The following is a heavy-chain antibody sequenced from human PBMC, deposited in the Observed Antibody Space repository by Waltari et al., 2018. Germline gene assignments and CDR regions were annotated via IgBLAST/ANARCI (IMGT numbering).Heavy chain of an antibody. CDR2: IYYSGST. D-gene: IGHD4-17*01. CDR3: ARLDGGDQIFDY. CDR1: GGSISSYY. V-gene: IGHV4-59*12. Sequence: QVQLQESGPGLVKPSETLSLTCPVSGGSISSYYWSWIRQPPGKGLEWIGSIYYSGSTYYNPSLKSRVTISVDTSKNQFSLKLSSVTAADTAVYYCARLDGGDQIFDYWGQGTLVTVSS. J-gene: IGHJ4*02.